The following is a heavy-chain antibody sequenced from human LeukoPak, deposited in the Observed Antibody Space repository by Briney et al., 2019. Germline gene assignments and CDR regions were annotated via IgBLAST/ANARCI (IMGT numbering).Heavy chain of an antibody. D-gene: IGHD6-13*01. CDR1: GFTFSIYA. CDR3: AKAASSSWPSYYYGMDV. CDR2: ISGSGGST. J-gene: IGHJ6*02. Sequence: GGSLRLSCAASGFTFSIYAMSWVRQAPGKGLEWVSAISGSGGSTYYADSVQGRFTISRDNSKNTLYLQMNSLRAEDTAVYYCAKAASSSWPSYYYGMDVWGQGTTVTVSS. V-gene: IGHV3-23*01.